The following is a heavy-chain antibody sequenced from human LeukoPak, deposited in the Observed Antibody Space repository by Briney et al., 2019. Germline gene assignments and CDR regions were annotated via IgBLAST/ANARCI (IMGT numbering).Heavy chain of an antibody. CDR3: ARDKISGPYDFWSGYWTRDYYYYMDV. CDR1: GYTFTSYG. J-gene: IGHJ6*03. D-gene: IGHD3-3*01. CDR2: ISAYNGNT. V-gene: IGHV1-18*01. Sequence: GASVKVSCKASGYTFTSYGISWVRQAPGQGLEWMGWISAYNGNTNYAQKLQGRVTMTTDTSTSTAYMELRSLRSDDTAVYYCARDKISGPYDFWSGYWTRDYYYYMDVWGQGTLVTVSS.